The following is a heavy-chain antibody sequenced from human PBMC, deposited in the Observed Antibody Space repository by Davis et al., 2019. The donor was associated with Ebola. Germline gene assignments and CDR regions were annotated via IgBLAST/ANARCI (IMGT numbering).Heavy chain of an antibody. D-gene: IGHD1-7*01. V-gene: IGHV3-21*01. J-gene: IGHJ6*02. CDR2: ISSSSSYI. Sequence: GESLKISCAASGFTFSGYSMNWVRQAPGKGLEWVSSISSSSSYIYYADSVKGRFTISRDNAKNSLYLQMNSLRAEDTAVYYCARARGTGTMGRGTGYGMDVWGQGTTVTVSS. CDR3: ARARGTGTMGRGTGYGMDV. CDR1: GFTFSGYS.